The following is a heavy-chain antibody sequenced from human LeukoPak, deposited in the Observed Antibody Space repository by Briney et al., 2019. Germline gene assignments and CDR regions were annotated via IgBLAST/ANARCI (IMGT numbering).Heavy chain of an antibody. CDR1: GFSFDKYA. J-gene: IGHJ4*02. Sequence: GGSLRLSCVASGFSFDKYAMHWVRQAPGKGPEWVSGISRDGVSIDYADSVTGWFTISRDNAKNSLYLQMNSLRAEDTAVYYCARDSRFDGDHLDYWGQGTLVTVSS. CDR2: ISRDGVSI. CDR3: ARDSRFDGDHLDY. V-gene: IGHV3-9*01. D-gene: IGHD4-17*01.